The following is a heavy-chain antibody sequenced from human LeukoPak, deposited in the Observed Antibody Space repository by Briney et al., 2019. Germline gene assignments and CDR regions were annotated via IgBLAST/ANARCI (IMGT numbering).Heavy chain of an antibody. J-gene: IGHJ4*02. CDR2: ISGTGDTT. CDR1: GFTFSNYA. V-gene: IGHV3-23*01. D-gene: IGHD3-10*01. Sequence: QSGGSLRLSCAASGFTFSNYAMSWVRQAPGEGLEWVSTISGTGDTTYYADSLKGRLTISRDNSKNTLYLQMSSLRADDTAVYYCTKGGWGTVLDYWGQGTLVTVSS. CDR3: TKGGWGTVLDY.